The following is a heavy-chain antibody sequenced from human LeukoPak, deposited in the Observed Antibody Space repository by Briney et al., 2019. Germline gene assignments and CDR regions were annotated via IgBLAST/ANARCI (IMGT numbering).Heavy chain of an antibody. Sequence: GASVKVSCKASGYTFTSYGISWVRQAPGQGLEWMGRIIPILGIANYAQKFQGRVTITADKSTSTAYMELSSLRSEDTAVYYCARDPRGLGYCSSTSCPYYFDYRGQGTLVTVSS. J-gene: IGHJ4*02. CDR1: GYTFTSYG. D-gene: IGHD2-2*01. CDR3: ARDPRGLGYCSSTSCPYYFDY. CDR2: IIPILGIA. V-gene: IGHV1-69*04.